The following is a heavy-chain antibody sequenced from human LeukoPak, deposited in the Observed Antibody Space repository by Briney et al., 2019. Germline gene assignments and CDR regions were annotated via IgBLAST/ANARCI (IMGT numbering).Heavy chain of an antibody. CDR2: IWYDGSNK. CDR3: ARDRPSSGSYFDY. J-gene: IGHJ4*02. V-gene: IGHV3-33*01. CDR1: GFTFSSYG. Sequence: GGSLRVSCAASGFTFSSYGMHWVRQAPGKGLEWVAVIWYDGSNKYYADSVKGRFTISRDNSKNTLYLQMNSLRAEDTAVYYCARDRPSSGSYFDYWGQGTLVTVSS. D-gene: IGHD1-26*01.